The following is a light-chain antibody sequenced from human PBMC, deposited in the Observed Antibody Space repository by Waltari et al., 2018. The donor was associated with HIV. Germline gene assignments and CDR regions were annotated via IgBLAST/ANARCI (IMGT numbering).Light chain of an antibody. Sequence: EIVMTQSPGTLSVSPGERAALSCRASQSIGSNLAWYQQKPGQAPRLLINGASTRAAGIPARFSGSGSGTEFSLTISSLQSEDFAVYYCQQYNKWPLTFGGGTKVEIK. V-gene: IGKV3-15*01. CDR2: GAS. J-gene: IGKJ4*01. CDR3: QQYNKWPLT. CDR1: QSIGSN.